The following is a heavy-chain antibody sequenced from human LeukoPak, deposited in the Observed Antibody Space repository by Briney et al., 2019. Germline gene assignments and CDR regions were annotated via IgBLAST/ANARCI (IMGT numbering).Heavy chain of an antibody. CDR2: IYYSGST. CDR3: ARDRPWFDP. CDR1: GGSISSSSYY. V-gene: IGHV4-39*07. J-gene: IGHJ5*02. Sequence: PSETLSLTCTVSGGSISSSSYYWGWIRQPPGKGLEWIGNIYYSGSTYYNPSLKSRVTISVDTSKNQFSLKLSSVTAADTAVYYCARDRPWFDPWGQGTLVTVSS.